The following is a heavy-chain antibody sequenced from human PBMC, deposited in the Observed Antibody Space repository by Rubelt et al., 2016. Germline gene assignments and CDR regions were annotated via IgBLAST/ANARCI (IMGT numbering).Heavy chain of an antibody. CDR2: INPSGGST. D-gene: IGHD1-7*01. V-gene: IGHV1-46*01. CDR3: ARATNWNYAFDI. J-gene: IGHJ3*02. Sequence: QVQLVQSGAEVKKPGASVKVSCKASGYTFTSYYMHWVRQAPGQGLEWMGIINPSGGSTSYAQKSQGRVTMTREPSTSTGYMGLSSLRSEDTAVYSWARATNWNYAFDIWGQGTMVTVSS. CDR1: GYTFTSYY.